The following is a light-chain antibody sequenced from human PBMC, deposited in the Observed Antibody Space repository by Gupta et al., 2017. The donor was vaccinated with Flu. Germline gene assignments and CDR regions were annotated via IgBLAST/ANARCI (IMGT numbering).Light chain of an antibody. Sequence: QSLVTQEASVPVSPGGTVTLTCASHTATFSSAYYANWFQQKPGQAPRALIFGTNNRHSWTPARFSGSVLGGKAALTVSGVKAEDEADYHCLVYYGGAWFFGGGTKLTVL. J-gene: IGLJ2*01. CDR2: GTN. CDR1: TATFSSAYY. CDR3: LVYYGGAWF. V-gene: IGLV7-43*01.